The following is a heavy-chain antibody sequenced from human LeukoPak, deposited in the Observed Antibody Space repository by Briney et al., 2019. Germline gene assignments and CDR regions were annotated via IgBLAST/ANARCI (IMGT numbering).Heavy chain of an antibody. Sequence: PSETLSLTCTVSGGSISSYYWSWIRQPPGKGLEWIGYIYYSGSTTYNPSLKRRVTISVDTSKNQFSLKLSSVTAADPAVYYCARNYGSGSYPFDYWGQGTLVTVSS. CDR3: ARNYGSGSYPFDY. V-gene: IGHV4-59*01. CDR1: GGSISSYY. D-gene: IGHD3-10*01. CDR2: IYYSGST. J-gene: IGHJ4*02.